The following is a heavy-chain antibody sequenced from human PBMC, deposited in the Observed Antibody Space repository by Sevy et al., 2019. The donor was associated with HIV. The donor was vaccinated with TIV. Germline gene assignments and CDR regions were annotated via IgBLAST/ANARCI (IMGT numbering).Heavy chain of an antibody. Sequence: ASVKVSCKASGYSFSDYYMHWVRQAPGQGLEWMGRITPNSGATTYAQKFQGRVTMTKDTSISTAYMELGGLRSDDTAIYYCVTFSARRIWGQGTLVTVSS. CDR1: GYSFSDYY. D-gene: IGHD1-26*01. V-gene: IGHV1-2*06. J-gene: IGHJ4*02. CDR2: ITPNSGAT. CDR3: VTFSARRI.